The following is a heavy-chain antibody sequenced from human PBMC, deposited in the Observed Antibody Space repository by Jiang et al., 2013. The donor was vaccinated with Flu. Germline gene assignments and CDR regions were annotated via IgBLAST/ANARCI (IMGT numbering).Heavy chain of an antibody. D-gene: IGHD6-6*01. V-gene: IGHV6-1*01. CDR2: TYYRSKWYN. Sequence: WLGRTYYRSKWYNDYAVSVKSRITINPDTSKNQFSLQLNSVTPEDTAVYYCARDGVIAARPSWFDPWGQGTLVTVSS. CDR3: ARDGVIAARPSWFDP. J-gene: IGHJ5*02.